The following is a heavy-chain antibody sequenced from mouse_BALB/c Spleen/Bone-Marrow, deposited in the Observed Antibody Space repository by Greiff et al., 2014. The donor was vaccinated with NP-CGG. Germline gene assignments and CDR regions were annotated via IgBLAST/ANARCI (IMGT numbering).Heavy chain of an antibody. V-gene: IGHV1S29*02. CDR2: IYPHNGGN. CDR1: GYTFTDYN. Sequence: VQLQQSGPELVKPGPSVKISCKASGYTFTDYNMHWVKQSHGKSLEWIVYIYPHNGGNGYNQKFKNKATLTVDSSSSTAYMELRSLTSEDSAVYYCARSRGTTATTYYFDYWGQGTTLTVSS. CDR3: ARSRGTTATTYYFDY. J-gene: IGHJ2*01. D-gene: IGHD1-2*01.